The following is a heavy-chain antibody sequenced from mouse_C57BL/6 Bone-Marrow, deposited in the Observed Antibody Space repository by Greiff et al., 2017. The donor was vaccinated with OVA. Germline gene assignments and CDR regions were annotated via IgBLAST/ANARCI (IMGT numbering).Heavy chain of an antibody. CDR3: APIYYGNYEFAY. D-gene: IGHD2-1*01. Sequence: VQLQQSGAELARPGASVKLSCKASGYTFTSYGISWVKQRTGQGLEWIGEIYPRSGTTYYNEKFKGKATLTADKSSSTAYMELRSLTSEDSAVYFCAPIYYGNYEFAYWGQGTLVTVSA. V-gene: IGHV1-81*01. CDR1: GYTFTSYG. CDR2: IYPRSGTT. J-gene: IGHJ3*01.